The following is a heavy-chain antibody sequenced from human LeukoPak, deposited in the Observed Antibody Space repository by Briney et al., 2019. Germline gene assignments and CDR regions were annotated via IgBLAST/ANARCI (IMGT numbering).Heavy chain of an antibody. CDR3: ARRSGSSWSSFDY. D-gene: IGHD6-13*01. V-gene: IGHV3-23*01. J-gene: IGHJ4*02. CDR1: GFTFSSYA. Sequence: GGSLRLSCAASGFTFSSYAMSWVRQAPGKGLEWVSAISGSGGSTYYADSVKGRLTISRDNFGNMLYLHLDSLRVEDTAIYYCARRSGSSWSSFDYWGQGALVTVSS. CDR2: ISGSGGST.